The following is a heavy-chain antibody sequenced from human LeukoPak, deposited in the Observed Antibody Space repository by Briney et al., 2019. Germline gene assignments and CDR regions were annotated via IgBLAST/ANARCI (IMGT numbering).Heavy chain of an antibody. CDR3: ARDDYYSAHKPH. Sequence: ASVKVSCKASGGTFSSYAISWVRQAPGQGLEWMGGIIPIFGTANYAQKFQGRVTITADESTSTAYMELSSLRSEDTAVYYCARDDYYSAHKPHWGQGTLVTVSS. CDR1: GGTFSSYA. CDR2: IIPIFGTA. D-gene: IGHD3-22*01. J-gene: IGHJ4*02. V-gene: IGHV1-69*13.